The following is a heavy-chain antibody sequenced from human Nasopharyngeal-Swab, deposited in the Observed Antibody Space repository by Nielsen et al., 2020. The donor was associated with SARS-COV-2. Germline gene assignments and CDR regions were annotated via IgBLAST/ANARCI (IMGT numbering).Heavy chain of an antibody. V-gene: IGHV4-4*02. D-gene: IGHD3-10*01. CDR1: GGSISSSNW. Sequence: SETLSLTCAVSGGSISSSNWWSWVRQPPGKGLEWIGSIYYSGSTYYNPPLKSRVTISVDTSKNQFSLKLSSVTAADTAVYYCARERGRGGIWNYYYYYMDVWGKGTTVTVSS. CDR2: IYYSGST. J-gene: IGHJ6*03. CDR3: ARERGRGGIWNYYYYYMDV.